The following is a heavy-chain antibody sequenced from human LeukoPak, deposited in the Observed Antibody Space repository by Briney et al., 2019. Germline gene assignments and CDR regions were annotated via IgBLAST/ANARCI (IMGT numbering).Heavy chain of an antibody. CDR1: GFTVSSNY. CDR3: ARSWGAYGDYVGYYYYGMDV. CDR2: IYSGGST. D-gene: IGHD4-17*01. V-gene: IGHV3-53*01. J-gene: IGHJ6*02. Sequence: GGSLRLSCAASGFTVSSNYMSWVRQAPGKGLEWVSVIYSGGSTYYADSVKGRFTISRDNSKNTLYLQMNSLRAEDTAVYYCARSWGAYGDYVGYYYYGMDVWGQGTTVTVSS.